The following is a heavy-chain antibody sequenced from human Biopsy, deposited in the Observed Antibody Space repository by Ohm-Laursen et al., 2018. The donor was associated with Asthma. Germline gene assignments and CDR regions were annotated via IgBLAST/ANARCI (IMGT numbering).Heavy chain of an antibody. V-gene: IGHV1-69*13. CDR2: IIPIFDTP. D-gene: IGHD5-12*01. Sequence: GASVKVSCKASGGTFSSHSISWVRQAPGQGLEWMGGIIPIFDTPNYAQKFQGRVTITADESTTTAYMELSSLRSEDTAVYYCVTSGGGYGYFGLDVWGQGTTVTVSS. CDR1: GGTFSSHS. J-gene: IGHJ6*02. CDR3: VTSGGGYGYFGLDV.